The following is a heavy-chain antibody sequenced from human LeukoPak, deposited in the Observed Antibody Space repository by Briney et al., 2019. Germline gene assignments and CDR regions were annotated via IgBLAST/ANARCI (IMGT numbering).Heavy chain of an antibody. J-gene: IGHJ2*01. CDR1: GGSISSGSYY. V-gene: IGHV4-61*02. CDR3: ARDRQEGPYCGGDCSSRARLIDL. CDR2: IYTSGST. Sequence: SETLSLTCTVSGGSISSGSYYWSWIRQPAGKGLEWIGRIYTSGSTNYNPSLKSRVTISVDTSKNQFSLKLSSVTAADTAVYYCARDRQEGPYCGGDCSSRARLIDLWGRGTLVTVSS. D-gene: IGHD2-21*01.